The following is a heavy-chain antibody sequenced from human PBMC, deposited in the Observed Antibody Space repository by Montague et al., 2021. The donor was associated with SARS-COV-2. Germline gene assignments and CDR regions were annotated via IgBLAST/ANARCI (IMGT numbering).Heavy chain of an antibody. CDR1: GGSFSGYY. CDR3: ARGRTVTTFYHYYYGMDV. CDR2: INHSGST. V-gene: IGHV4-34*01. J-gene: IGHJ6*02. Sequence: SETLSLTCAVYGGSFSGYYWSWIRQPPGKGLEWIGEINHSGSTNXNPSLKSRVTISVDTSKNQFSLKLSSVTAADTAVYYCARGRTVTTFYHYYYGMDVWGQGTTVTVSS. D-gene: IGHD4-17*01.